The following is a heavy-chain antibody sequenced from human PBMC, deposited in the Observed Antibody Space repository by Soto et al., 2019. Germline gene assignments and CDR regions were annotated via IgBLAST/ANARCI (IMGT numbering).Heavy chain of an antibody. J-gene: IGHJ6*02. CDR3: ARLLVSAGELALGNGYYYYYGMDV. D-gene: IGHD1-26*01. CDR2: IYYSGST. V-gene: IGHV4-59*01. Sequence: SETLSLTCTVSGGPISSYYWSWIRQPPGKGLEWIGYIYYSGSTNYNPSLKSRVTISVDTSKNQFSLKLSSVTAADTAVYYCARLLVSAGELALGNGYYYYYGMDVWGQGTTVTVS. CDR1: GGPISSYY.